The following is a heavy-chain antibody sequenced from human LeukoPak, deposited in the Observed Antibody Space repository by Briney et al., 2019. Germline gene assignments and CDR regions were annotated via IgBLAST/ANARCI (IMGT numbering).Heavy chain of an antibody. CDR1: GMTVSNAW. CDR3: AREVEMATNLDY. Sequence: GGSLRLSCDVSGMTVSNAWIHWVRQAPGKGLEWVANIKQDGSEKYYVDSVKGRFTISRDNAKNSLYLQMNSLRAEDTAVYYCAREVEMATNLDYWGQGTLVTVSS. CDR2: IKQDGSEK. J-gene: IGHJ4*02. V-gene: IGHV3-7*01. D-gene: IGHD5-24*01.